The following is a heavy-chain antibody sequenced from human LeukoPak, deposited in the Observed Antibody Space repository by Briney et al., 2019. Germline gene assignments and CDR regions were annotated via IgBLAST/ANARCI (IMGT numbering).Heavy chain of an antibody. V-gene: IGHV3-21*01. CDR3: ASSTLGYFDY. J-gene: IGHJ4*01. CDR1: GFTFSTYS. Sequence: GGSLRLSCAASGFTFSTYSMFWVRQAPGKGLEWVSAISGNSYHIYYADSVKGLFTISRDNAKNSLYLQMNSLRGEDTAVYYCASSTLGYFDYWGHGTLVTVSS. CDR2: ISGNSYHI. D-gene: IGHD7-27*01.